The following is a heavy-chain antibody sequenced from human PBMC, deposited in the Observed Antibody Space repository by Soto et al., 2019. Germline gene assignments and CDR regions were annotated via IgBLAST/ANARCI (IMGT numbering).Heavy chain of an antibody. CDR1: GFTFSDNP. J-gene: IGHJ4*02. CDR3: VRDHDFAFDT. CDR2: IRSDGTTI. Sequence: EAHLVESGGGLVQPGGSLRLSCAASGFTFSDNPMNWVRLAPGKGLEWVSHIRSDGTTIYYADSVKSRFTISRDNAKNSLYLHMNSLRDEDTAIYYCVRDHDFAFDTWGQGTLVTVSS. V-gene: IGHV3-48*02. D-gene: IGHD2-21*02.